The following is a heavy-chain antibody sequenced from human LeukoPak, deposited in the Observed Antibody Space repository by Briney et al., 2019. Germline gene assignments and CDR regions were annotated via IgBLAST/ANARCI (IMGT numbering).Heavy chain of an antibody. Sequence: PGGSLRLSCAASGFSFRNAWMSWVRQAPGKGLEWVCRIKSKTDGGTTDYAAPVKGRFTISRDDSKNTLYLQMNSLKTEDTDVYYCTTVWNCGGDCSDAFDIWGQGTMVTVSS. D-gene: IGHD2-21*02. CDR1: GFSFRNAW. CDR2: IKSKTDGGTT. CDR3: TTVWNCGGDCSDAFDI. J-gene: IGHJ3*02. V-gene: IGHV3-15*01.